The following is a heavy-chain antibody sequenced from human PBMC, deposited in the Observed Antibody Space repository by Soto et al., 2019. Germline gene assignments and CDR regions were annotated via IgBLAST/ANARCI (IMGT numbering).Heavy chain of an antibody. CDR1: GYTFTSYG. V-gene: IGHV1-18*01. J-gene: IGHJ4*02. CDR2: ISAYNGNT. Sequence: QVQLVQSGAEVKKPGASVKVSCKASGYTFTSYGISWVRQAPGQGLEWMGWISAYNGNTNYAQKLQGRVTMTTDTSTSTACMELRSLRSDDTAVYYCAREFNGYYYDSSGYYSAFGYWGQGTLVTVSS. CDR3: AREFNGYYYDSSGYYSAFGY. D-gene: IGHD3-22*01.